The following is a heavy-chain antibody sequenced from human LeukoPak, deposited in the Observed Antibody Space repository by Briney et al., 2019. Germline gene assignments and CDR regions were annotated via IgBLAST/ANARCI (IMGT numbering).Heavy chain of an antibody. J-gene: IGHJ6*02. D-gene: IGHD2-15*01. V-gene: IGHV1-2*02. CDR2: INPNSGGT. Sequence: ASVKVSCKASGYTFTSYGISWVRQAPGQGLEWMGWINPNSGGTNYAQKFQGRVTMTRDTSISTAYMELSRLRSDDTAVYYCARVVRGYCSGGSCLPDNYYGMDVWGQGTTVTVSS. CDR1: GYTFTSYG. CDR3: ARVVRGYCSGGSCLPDNYYGMDV.